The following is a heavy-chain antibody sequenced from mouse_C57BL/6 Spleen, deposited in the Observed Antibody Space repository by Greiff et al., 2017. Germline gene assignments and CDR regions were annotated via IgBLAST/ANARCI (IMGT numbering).Heavy chain of an antibody. CDR1: GYTFTDYY. V-gene: IGHV1-76*01. CDR3: AREGDGYPY. CDR2: IYPGSGNT. J-gene: IGHJ2*01. D-gene: IGHD2-3*01. Sequence: VKLQESGAELVRPGASVKLSCKASGYTFTDYYINWVKQRPGQGLEWIARIYPGSGNTYYNEKFKGKATLTAEKSSSTAYMQLSSLTSEDSAVYFCAREGDGYPYWGQGTTLTVSS.